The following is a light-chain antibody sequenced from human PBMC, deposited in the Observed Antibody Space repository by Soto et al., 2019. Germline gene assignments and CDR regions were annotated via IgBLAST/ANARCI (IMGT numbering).Light chain of an antibody. CDR1: SSDVGGYNY. CDR2: DVS. V-gene: IGLV2-8*01. CDR3: SSYAGSNNWV. J-gene: IGLJ3*02. Sequence: QSALTQPPSASGSPGQSVTISCTGTSSDVGGYNYVSWYQQHPGKAPKLMIYDVSKRPSGGPDRFSGSKSGNTASLTVSGIQAEDEADYYCSSYAGSNNWVFGGGTKRTVL.